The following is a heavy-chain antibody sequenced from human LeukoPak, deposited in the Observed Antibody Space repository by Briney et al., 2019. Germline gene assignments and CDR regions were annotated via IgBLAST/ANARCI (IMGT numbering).Heavy chain of an antibody. V-gene: IGHV3-30*18. CDR1: GFTFSTYG. CDR2: ISYDGSNK. Sequence: GGSLRLSCSASGFTFSTYGMHWVRQAPGKGLEWVAVISYDGSNKYYADSVKGRFTISRDNSKNTLYLQMNSLRAEDTAVYYCAKDLGVRYFDWLIPGSEYWGQGNLVTVSS. D-gene: IGHD3-9*01. J-gene: IGHJ4*02. CDR3: AKDLGVRYFDWLIPGSEY.